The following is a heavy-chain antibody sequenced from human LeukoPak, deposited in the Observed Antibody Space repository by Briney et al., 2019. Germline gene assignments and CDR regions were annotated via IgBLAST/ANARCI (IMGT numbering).Heavy chain of an antibody. CDR1: GFTFSGYD. CDR2: ISGSGRAT. CDR3: AKGQAITIFGVVHAFDI. Sequence: GGSLRLSCAASGFTFSGYDMSWARQPPKKGLEWVPPISGSGRATYYADSVKGRFTISRDNSKNTLYLQMNSLRAEDTAVYYCAKGQAITIFGVVHAFDIWGQGTMVTVSS. J-gene: IGHJ3*02. V-gene: IGHV3-23*01. D-gene: IGHD3-3*01.